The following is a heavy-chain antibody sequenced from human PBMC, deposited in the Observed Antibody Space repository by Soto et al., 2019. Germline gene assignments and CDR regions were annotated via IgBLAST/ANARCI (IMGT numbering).Heavy chain of an antibody. CDR1: GGSISSSSYY. CDR3: ARVDFGVVMMPYYYYGMDV. D-gene: IGHD3-3*01. J-gene: IGHJ6*02. CDR2: IYYSGST. V-gene: IGHV4-39*07. Sequence: SETLSLTCTVSGGSISSSSYYWGWIRHPPGKGLEWIGSIYYSGSTYYNPSLKSRVTISVDTSKNQFSLKLSSVTAADTAVYYCARVDFGVVMMPYYYYGMDVWGQGTTVTVSS.